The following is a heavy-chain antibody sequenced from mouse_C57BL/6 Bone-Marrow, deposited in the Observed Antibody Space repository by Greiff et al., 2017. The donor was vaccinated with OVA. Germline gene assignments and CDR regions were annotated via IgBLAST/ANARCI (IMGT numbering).Heavy chain of an antibody. D-gene: IGHD1-1*01. Sequence: QVQLKQPGAELVKPGASVKMSCKASGYTFTSYWITWVKQRPGQGLEWIGDIFPGSGSTTYNEKFKSKATLTVDTSSSTAYMQLSSLTSEESAVYYCAKSYYYGSSWYFDVWGTGTTVTVSS. CDR3: AKSYYYGSSWYFDV. J-gene: IGHJ1*03. CDR1: GYTFTSYW. V-gene: IGHV1-55*01. CDR2: IFPGSGST.